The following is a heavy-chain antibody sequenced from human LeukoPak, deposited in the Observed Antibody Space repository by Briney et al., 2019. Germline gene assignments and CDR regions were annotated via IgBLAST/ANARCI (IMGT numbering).Heavy chain of an antibody. Sequence: SETLSLTCTVSGGSISSYYWSWIRQPPGKGLEWIGYIYYSGSTNYNPSLKSRVTISVDTSKNQFSLKLSSVTAADTAAYYCAKQYYGDYVGWFDPWGQGTLVTVSS. CDR1: GGSISSYY. CDR2: IYYSGST. D-gene: IGHD4-17*01. J-gene: IGHJ5*02. CDR3: AKQYYGDYVGWFDP. V-gene: IGHV4-59*01.